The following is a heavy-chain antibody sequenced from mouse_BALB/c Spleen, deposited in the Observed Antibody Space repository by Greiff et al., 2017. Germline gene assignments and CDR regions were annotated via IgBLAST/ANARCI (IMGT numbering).Heavy chain of an antibody. CDR2: ISSGGSYT. J-gene: IGHJ3*01. CDR1: GFTFSSYG. CDR3: AREKKYGNPPFAY. V-gene: IGHV5-6*01. D-gene: IGHD2-10*02. Sequence: EVQVVESGGDLVKPGGSLKLSCAASGFTFSSYGMSWVRQTPDKRLEWVATISSGGSYTYYPDSVKGRFTISRDNAKNTLYLQMSSLKSEDTAMYYCAREKKYGNPPFAYWGQGTLVTVSA.